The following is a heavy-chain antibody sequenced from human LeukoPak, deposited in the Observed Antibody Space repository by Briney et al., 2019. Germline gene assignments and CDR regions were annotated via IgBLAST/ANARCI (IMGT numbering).Heavy chain of an antibody. Sequence: SETLSLTCIVSGYSVSSGYYWGWSRRSPGKGLEWLAAVSNSGTTYYSPSLKGRVTISLDTFKNEFSLRLTSVTAADTGVYYCARAPGSAWSDWGQGARVTVSS. V-gene: IGHV4-38-2*02. CDR1: GYSVSSGYY. D-gene: IGHD6-19*01. J-gene: IGHJ4*02. CDR3: ARAPGSAWSD. CDR2: VSNSGTT.